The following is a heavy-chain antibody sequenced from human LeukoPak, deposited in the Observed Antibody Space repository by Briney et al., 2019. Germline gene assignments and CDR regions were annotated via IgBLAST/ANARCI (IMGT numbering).Heavy chain of an antibody. Sequence: PGGSLRLSCAASGFTFSSYSMNWVRQAPGKGLEGVSSISRSSSYIHYADSVKGRFTISRDNAKNSLYLQMDSLRAEDTAMYYCASGAGLYSPDYWGQGTLVTVSS. CDR1: GFTFSSYS. J-gene: IGHJ4*02. CDR3: ASGAGLYSPDY. D-gene: IGHD6-13*01. V-gene: IGHV3-21*01. CDR2: ISRSSSYI.